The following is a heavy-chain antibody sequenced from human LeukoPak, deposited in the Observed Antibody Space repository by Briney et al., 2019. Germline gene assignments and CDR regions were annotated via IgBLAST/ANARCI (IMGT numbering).Heavy chain of an antibody. D-gene: IGHD6-6*01. CDR3: ARDKRIAARRTDAFDI. Sequence: ASVKVSCKASGYTFTGYYMHWVRQAPGQGLEWMGWINPNSGGTNYAQKFQGRVTMTRDTSISTAYMELSRLRSDDTAVYYCARDKRIAARRTDAFDIWGQGTMVTVSS. V-gene: IGHV1-2*02. J-gene: IGHJ3*02. CDR2: INPNSGGT. CDR1: GYTFTGYY.